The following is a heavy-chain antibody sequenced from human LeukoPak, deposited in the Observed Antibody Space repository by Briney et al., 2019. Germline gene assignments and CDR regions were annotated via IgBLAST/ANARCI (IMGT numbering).Heavy chain of an antibody. J-gene: IGHJ3*02. CDR1: GGSFSGYY. D-gene: IGHD3-16*01. CDR3: ARVGALDAFDI. V-gene: IGHV4-34*01. CDR2: INHSGST. Sequence: SETLSLTCAVYGGSFSGYYWSWIRQPPGKGLEWIGEINHSGSTNYNPSLKSRVTISVDTSKNQCSLKLSSVTAADTAVYYCARVGALDAFDIWGQGTMVTVSS.